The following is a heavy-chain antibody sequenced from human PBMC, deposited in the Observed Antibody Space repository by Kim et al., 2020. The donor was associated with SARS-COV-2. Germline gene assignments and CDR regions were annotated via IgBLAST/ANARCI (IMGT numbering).Heavy chain of an antibody. V-gene: IGHV3-11*04. CDR1: GFTFSDYY. Sequence: GSLRLSCAASGFTFSDYYMSWIRQAPGKGLEWVSYISSSGSTIYYADSVKGRFTISRDNAKNSLYLQMNSLRAEDTAVYYCARPPHYYGSGKANWFDPWGQGTLVTVSS. D-gene: IGHD3-10*01. CDR3: ARPPHYYGSGKANWFDP. CDR2: ISSSGSTI. J-gene: IGHJ5*02.